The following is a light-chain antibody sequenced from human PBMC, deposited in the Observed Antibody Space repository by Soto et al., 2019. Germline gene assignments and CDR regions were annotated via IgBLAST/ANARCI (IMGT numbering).Light chain of an antibody. Sequence: QSALTQPASVSGSPGQSITISCTGSSSDVGDYNYVAWYQQHPDKAPKLMIFDVSSRPSGVSNRFSGSKSGSPASLTISGLQAEDEADYFCSSYSSSGTLYVFGTGTKLTLL. CDR3: SSYSSSGTLYV. CDR2: DVS. J-gene: IGLJ1*01. CDR1: SSDVGDYNY. V-gene: IGLV2-14*03.